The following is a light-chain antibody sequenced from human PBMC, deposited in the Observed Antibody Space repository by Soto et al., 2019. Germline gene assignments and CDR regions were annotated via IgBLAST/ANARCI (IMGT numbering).Light chain of an antibody. CDR1: NSDVNY. CDR3: SSPTRSNTSV. CDR2: EVI. V-gene: IGLV2-14*01. J-gene: IGLJ1*01. Sequence: QSVLTQPASVSGAPEQSITISCTATNSDVNYVSWHQQHPGKAPKLMIYEVINRSSGVSARFSGSKSGNTASLTISGLQAEDEADYYCSSPTRSNTSVFGTGIQVT.